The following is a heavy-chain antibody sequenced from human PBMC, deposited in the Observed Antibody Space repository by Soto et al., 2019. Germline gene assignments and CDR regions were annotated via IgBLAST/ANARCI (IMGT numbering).Heavy chain of an antibody. CDR1: GGSISSSSYY. J-gene: IGHJ4*02. CDR2: IYYSGST. V-gene: IGHV4-39*01. D-gene: IGHD3-9*01. Sequence: SETLSLTCTVSGGSISSSSYYWGWIRQPPGKGLEWIGSIYYSGSTYYNPSLKSRVTISVDTSKNQFSLKLSSVTAADTAVYYCARHLRDILTGYWVIDYWGQGTLVTVSS. CDR3: ARHLRDILTGYWVIDY.